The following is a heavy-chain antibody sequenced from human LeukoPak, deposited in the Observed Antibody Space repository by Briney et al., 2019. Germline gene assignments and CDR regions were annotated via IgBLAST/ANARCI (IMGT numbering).Heavy chain of an antibody. Sequence: GGSLRLSCAASGFTFSSYWMHWVRQAPGKGLVWVSRINSDGSSTSYADSVKGRFTISRDNAKNSLYLQMNSLRAEDTALYHCARDSNYYDDAFDIWGQGTMVTVSS. V-gene: IGHV3-74*01. CDR3: ARDSNYYDDAFDI. CDR2: INSDGSST. D-gene: IGHD3-22*01. CDR1: GFTFSSYW. J-gene: IGHJ3*02.